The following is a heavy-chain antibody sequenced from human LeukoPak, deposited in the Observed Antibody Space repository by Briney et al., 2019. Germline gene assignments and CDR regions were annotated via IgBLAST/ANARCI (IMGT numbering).Heavy chain of an antibody. V-gene: IGHV3-20*04. CDR2: INWNGGST. CDR1: GFTFDDYG. Sequence: PGGSLRLSCAASGFTFDDYGMSWVRQAPGKGLEWVSGINWNGGSTGYADSVKGRFTISRDNAKNSLYLQMNSLRAEDTALYYCAKDNTPPGVRGVIISRYNWFDPWGQGTLVTVSS. CDR3: AKDNTPPGVRGVIISRYNWFDP. J-gene: IGHJ5*02. D-gene: IGHD3-10*01.